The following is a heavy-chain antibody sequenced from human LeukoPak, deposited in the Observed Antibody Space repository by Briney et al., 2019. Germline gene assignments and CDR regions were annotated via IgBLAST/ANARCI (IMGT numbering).Heavy chain of an antibody. CDR1: GGSISSFY. D-gene: IGHD1-26*01. Sequence: SETLSLTCTVSGGSISSFYWSWIRQPPGKGLEWIGYIYYSGNSNYNPSLKSRVTISVDTSKNQFSLRLSSVTAADTAVYYCARVASGVPDYWGQGTLVTVSS. CDR3: ARVASGVPDY. V-gene: IGHV4-59*08. CDR2: IYYSGNS. J-gene: IGHJ4*02.